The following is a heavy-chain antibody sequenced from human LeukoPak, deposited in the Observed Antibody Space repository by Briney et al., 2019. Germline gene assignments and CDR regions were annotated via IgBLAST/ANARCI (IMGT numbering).Heavy chain of an antibody. CDR3: ARRPYDSSGYYWFDP. V-gene: IGHV5-51*01. Sequence: GESLKISCKGSGYSFTSYWIGWVRQMPGKGLEWMGIIYPGDSDTRYSPSFQGQVTVSADKSISTAYLQWSSLKASDTAMYYCARRPYDSSGYYWFDPWGQGTLVTVSS. CDR2: IYPGDSDT. CDR1: GYSFTSYW. D-gene: IGHD3-22*01. J-gene: IGHJ5*02.